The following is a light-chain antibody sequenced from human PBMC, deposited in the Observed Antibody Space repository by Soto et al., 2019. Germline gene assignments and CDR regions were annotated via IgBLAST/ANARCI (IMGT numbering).Light chain of an antibody. CDR3: QQYDNLPIT. CDR1: QDISNY. V-gene: IGKV1-33*01. CDR2: DAS. J-gene: IGKJ5*01. Sequence: DIQLTQSPSTLSASVGDRVTITCQASQDISNYLNWYQQRPGKAPKLLIYDASNLKTGVPSRFSGSGSGTDFTFTISILQPEDIATYYCQQYDNLPITFGQGTHWRI.